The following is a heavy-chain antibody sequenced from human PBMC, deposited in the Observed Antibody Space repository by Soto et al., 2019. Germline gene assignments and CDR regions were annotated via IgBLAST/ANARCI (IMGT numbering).Heavy chain of an antibody. D-gene: IGHD3-22*01. CDR2: IIPIFGTA. Sequence: SVKVSCKASGGTFSSYAISWVRQAPGQGLEWMGGIIPIFGTANYAQKFQGRVTITADESTSTAYMELSSLRSEDTAVYYCASHGGYYYDSSGYPTLPYYYYYYGMDVWGQGTTVTVSS. V-gene: IGHV1-69*13. CDR1: GGTFSSYA. J-gene: IGHJ6*02. CDR3: ASHGGYYYDSSGYPTLPYYYYYYGMDV.